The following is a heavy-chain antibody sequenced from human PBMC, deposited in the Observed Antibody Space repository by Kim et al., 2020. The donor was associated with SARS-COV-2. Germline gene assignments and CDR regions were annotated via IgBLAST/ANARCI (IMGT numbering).Heavy chain of an antibody. CDR1: GGSISSSSYY. CDR3: ARHVLVTIFWV. Sequence: SQTLSLTCTVSGGSISSSSYYWGWIRQPPGKGLEWIGSIYYSGSTYYNPSLKSRVTISVDTSKNQFSLKLSSVTAADTAVYYCARHVLVTIFWVWGQGTLVTVSS. V-gene: IGHV4-39*01. CDR2: IYYSGST. J-gene: IGHJ4*02. D-gene: IGHD3-3*01.